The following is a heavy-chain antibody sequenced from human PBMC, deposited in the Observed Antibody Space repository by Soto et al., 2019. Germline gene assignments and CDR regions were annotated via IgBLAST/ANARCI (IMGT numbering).Heavy chain of an antibody. Sequence: PVGSLRLSCAASGFTFSSYEMNWFRQAPVNGLEWVSYISSSGSTIYYADSVKGRFTISRDNAKNSLYLQMNSLRAEDTAVYYCARTYDFWSGTLDYWGQGTLVTVSS. D-gene: IGHD3-3*01. J-gene: IGHJ4*02. CDR2: ISSSGSTI. CDR1: GFTFSSYE. CDR3: ARTYDFWSGTLDY. V-gene: IGHV3-48*03.